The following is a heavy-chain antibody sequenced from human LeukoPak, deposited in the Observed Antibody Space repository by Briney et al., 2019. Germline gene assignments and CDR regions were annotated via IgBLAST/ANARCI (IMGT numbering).Heavy chain of an antibody. V-gene: IGHV4-59*08. J-gene: IGHJ4*02. CDR1: GGSISGYY. CDR2: IYYSGST. Sequence: SETLSLTCTVSGGSISGYYWSWIRQPPGKGLEWIGYIYYSGSTNYNPSLKSRVTISVDTSKNQFSLKLSSVTAADTAVYYCARQVGRSGSYFGYWGQGTLVTVSS. D-gene: IGHD1-26*01. CDR3: ARQVGRSGSYFGY.